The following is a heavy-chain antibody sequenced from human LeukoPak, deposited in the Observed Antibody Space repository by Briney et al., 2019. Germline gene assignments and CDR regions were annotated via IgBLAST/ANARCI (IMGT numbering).Heavy chain of an antibody. CDR1: GYTFTGYY. CDR3: ARLGTAMAQFDY. V-gene: IGHV1-2*02. CDR2: INPNSGGT. J-gene: IGHJ4*02. D-gene: IGHD5-18*01. Sequence: ASVKVSCKASGYTFTGYYMHRVRQAPGQGLEWMGWINPNSGGTNYAQKFQGRVTMTRDTSISTAYMELSRLRSDDTAMYYCARLGTAMAQFDYWGQGTLVTVSS.